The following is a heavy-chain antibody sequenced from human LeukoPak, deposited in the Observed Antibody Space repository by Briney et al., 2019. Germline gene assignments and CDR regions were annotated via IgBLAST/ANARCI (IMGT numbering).Heavy chain of an antibody. Sequence: PSETLSLTCAVYGGSFSGYYWSWIRQPPGKGLEWIGEINHSGSTNYNPSLKSRVTISVDTSKNQFSLKLSSVTAADTAVYYCARGRWRANYFDYWGQGTLVTVSS. CDR1: GGSFSGYY. V-gene: IGHV4-34*01. D-gene: IGHD5-24*01. J-gene: IGHJ4*02. CDR3: ARGRWRANYFDY. CDR2: INHSGST.